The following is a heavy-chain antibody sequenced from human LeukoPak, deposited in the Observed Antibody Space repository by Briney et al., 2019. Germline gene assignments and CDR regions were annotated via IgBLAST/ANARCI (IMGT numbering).Heavy chain of an antibody. CDR1: GGSISSSNW. CDR3: ARDHCSSTSCYKGDWFDP. J-gene: IGHJ5*02. V-gene: IGHV4-4*02. D-gene: IGHD2-2*02. Sequence: PSETLSLTCAVSGGSISSSNWWSWVRQPPGKGLEWIGEIYHSGSTNYNPSLKSRVTISVDKSKNQFSLKLSSVTAADTAVYYCARDHCSSTSCYKGDWFDPWGQGTLVTVSS. CDR2: IYHSGST.